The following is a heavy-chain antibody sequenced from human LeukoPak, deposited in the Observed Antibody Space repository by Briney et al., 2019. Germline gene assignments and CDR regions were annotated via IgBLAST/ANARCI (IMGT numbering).Heavy chain of an antibody. V-gene: IGHV1-2*02. J-gene: IGHJ4*02. CDR1: GYTFTGYY. CDR2: INPNSGGT. Sequence: ASVKVSCKASGYTFTGYYMHWVRQAPGQGPEWMGWINPNSGGTNYAQKFQGRATMTRDTSISTAYMELSRLRSDDTAVYYCARDGTYDSSGTTPVGYWGQGTLVTVSS. CDR3: ARDGTYDSSGTTPVGY. D-gene: IGHD3-22*01.